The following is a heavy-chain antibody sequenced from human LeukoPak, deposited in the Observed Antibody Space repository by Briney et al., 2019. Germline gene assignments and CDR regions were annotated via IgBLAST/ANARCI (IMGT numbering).Heavy chain of an antibody. CDR3: ARSGGDRVEMPTILDY. Sequence: SETLSLTCTVCGGSSSSYYWSWIRQPPGKGLEGIGYIYYSGSTNYNPSLKSRVTILVGPCKSQFSLRLSSVAAADTAVYYCARSGGDRVEMPTILDYWGQGTLVTVSS. CDR1: GGSSSSYY. D-gene: IGHD5-24*01. J-gene: IGHJ4*02. CDR2: IYYSGST. V-gene: IGHV4-59*01.